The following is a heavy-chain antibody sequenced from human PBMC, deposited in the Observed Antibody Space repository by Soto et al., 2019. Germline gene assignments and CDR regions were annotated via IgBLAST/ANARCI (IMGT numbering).Heavy chain of an antibody. Sequence: EVQLLESGGGLVQPGGSLRLSCAASGFTFSIYPMSWVRQTPEKGLEWVSTIGTTGGDTYYADSVRGRSTISRDDSKNTLYLQMSSLRAEESAVYYCAKSRVDSGRGYFDLWGRVTLVTVSS. D-gene: IGHD6-25*01. CDR3: AKSRVDSGRGYFDL. V-gene: IGHV3-23*01. J-gene: IGHJ2*01. CDR1: GFTFSIYP. CDR2: IGTTGGDT.